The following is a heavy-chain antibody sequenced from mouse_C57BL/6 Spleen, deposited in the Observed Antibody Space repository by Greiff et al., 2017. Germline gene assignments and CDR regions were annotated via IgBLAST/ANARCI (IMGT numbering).Heavy chain of an antibody. Sequence: EVQRVESGGDLVKPGGSLKLSCAASGFTFSSYGMSWVRQTPDKRLEWVATISSGGSYTYYPDSVKGQFTISRDNAKNTLYLQMSSLKSEDTAMYYCAREEYYDLAWFAYWGQGTLVTVSA. D-gene: IGHD2-4*01. CDR3: AREEYYDLAWFAY. V-gene: IGHV5-6*01. CDR1: GFTFSSYG. J-gene: IGHJ3*01. CDR2: ISSGGSYT.